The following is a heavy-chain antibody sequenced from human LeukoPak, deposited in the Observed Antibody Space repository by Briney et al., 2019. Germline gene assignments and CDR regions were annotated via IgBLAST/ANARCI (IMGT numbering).Heavy chain of an antibody. J-gene: IGHJ4*02. CDR3: AKSGSGHYYDY. CDR1: GFTFSIYA. D-gene: IGHD2-15*01. CDR2: VSGRGGST. Sequence: GGSLRLSCAASGFTFSIYAMSWVRQAPGKGLEWVSAVSGRGGSTYYADSVKGRFTISRDNSKNTLYLQMNSLRAEDTAVYYCAKSGSGHYYDYWGQGTLVTVSS. V-gene: IGHV3-23*01.